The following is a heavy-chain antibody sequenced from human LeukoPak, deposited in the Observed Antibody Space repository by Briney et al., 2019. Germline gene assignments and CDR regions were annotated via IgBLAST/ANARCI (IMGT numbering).Heavy chain of an antibody. D-gene: IGHD3-16*01. CDR3: ARGYDYADK. J-gene: IGHJ4*02. CDR1: GGSISGYY. CDR2: VSYSGST. Sequence: PSETLSLTCTASGGSISGYYWTWIRQPPGKGLEWIGYVSYSGSTYYNPSLKSRVTISVDTSKNQFSLNLRSVTAADTAVYYCARGYDYADKWGQGTLVTVSS. V-gene: IGHV4-59*01.